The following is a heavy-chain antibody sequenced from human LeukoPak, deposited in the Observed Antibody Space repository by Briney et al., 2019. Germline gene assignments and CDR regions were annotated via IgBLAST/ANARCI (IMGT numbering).Heavy chain of an antibody. J-gene: IGHJ6*04. D-gene: IGHD3-10*02. V-gene: IGHV3-48*03. Sequence: GGSLRLSCAASGFTFSSYEMNWVRQAPGKGLEWVSYISSSGSTIYYADSVKGRFTISRDNAKNSQYLQMNSLRAEDTAVYYCAELGITMTGGVWGKGTTVTISS. CDR1: GFTFSSYE. CDR3: AELGITMTGGV. CDR2: ISSSGSTI.